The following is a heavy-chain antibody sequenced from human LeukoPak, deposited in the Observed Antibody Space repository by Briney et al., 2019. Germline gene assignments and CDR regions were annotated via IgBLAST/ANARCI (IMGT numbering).Heavy chain of an antibody. D-gene: IGHD6-13*01. CDR3: ARGSSWRGTGFDY. CDR2: IYTSGST. J-gene: IGHJ4*02. CDR1: GGSISSSSYY. Sequence: SETLSLTCAVSGGSISSSSYYWGWIRQPPGKGREWIGRIYTSGSTNYNPSLKIRVTMSVDTSKNQFSLKLSSVTAADTAVYYCARGSSWRGTGFDYWGQGTLVTVSS. V-gene: IGHV4-39*07.